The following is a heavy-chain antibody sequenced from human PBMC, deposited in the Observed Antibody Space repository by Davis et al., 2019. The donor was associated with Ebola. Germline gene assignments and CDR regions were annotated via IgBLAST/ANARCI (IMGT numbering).Heavy chain of an antibody. CDR1: GYSFTSYW. CDR3: AREGTGYSSSWRIDY. D-gene: IGHD6-13*01. Sequence: PGGSLRLSCKGSGYSFTSYWIGWVRQMPGKGLEWMGIIYPGDSDTRYSPSLQGQVTISADKSISTAYLQWSSLKASDTAMYYCAREGTGYSSSWRIDYWGQGTLVTVSS. CDR2: IYPGDSDT. J-gene: IGHJ4*02. V-gene: IGHV5-51*01.